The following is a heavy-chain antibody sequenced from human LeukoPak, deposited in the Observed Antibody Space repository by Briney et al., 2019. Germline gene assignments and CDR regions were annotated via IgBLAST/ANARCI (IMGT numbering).Heavy chain of an antibody. D-gene: IGHD1-26*01. CDR2: INTDGSGT. Sequence: GGSLRLSCADSGFTFISYGMQSVRQAPGKGLAWVSRINTDGSGTAYADSVKGRFTISRDNAKNTLYLQMNSLRAEDTALYYCARELPREVRIDYRGQGTLVTVSS. V-gene: IGHV3-74*01. CDR1: GFTFISYG. CDR3: ARELPREVRIDY. J-gene: IGHJ4*01.